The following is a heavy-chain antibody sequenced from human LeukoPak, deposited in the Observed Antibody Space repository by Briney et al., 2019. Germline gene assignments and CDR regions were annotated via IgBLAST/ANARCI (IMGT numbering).Heavy chain of an antibody. V-gene: IGHV3-48*02. CDR3: ARSSSSTLY. CDR2: ISSSSSTI. Sequence: PGGSLRLSCAASGFTFSTYNMNWVRQAPGKGLEWVSYISSSSSTIYYADSVKGRFTISRDNAKNSLYLQMISLRDEDTAVYYCARSSSSTLYWGQGTLVTVPS. CDR1: GFTFSTYN. J-gene: IGHJ4*02.